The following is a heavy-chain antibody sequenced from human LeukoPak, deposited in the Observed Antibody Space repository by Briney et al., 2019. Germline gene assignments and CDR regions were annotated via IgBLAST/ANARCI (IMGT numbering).Heavy chain of an antibody. V-gene: IGHV4-39*02. J-gene: IGHJ4*02. CDR1: GDSISRRTYY. D-gene: IGHD6-25*01. CDR3: ARSSGTGTFSY. CDR2: VYYGRSP. Sequence: SETLSLTCTVSGDSISRRTYYWAWIRQPPGKGLEWIGSVYYGRSPYFNPSLESRATISVDTSKNHFSLKMSSVTAADTAVYYCARSSGTGTFSYWGQGTLVTVSS.